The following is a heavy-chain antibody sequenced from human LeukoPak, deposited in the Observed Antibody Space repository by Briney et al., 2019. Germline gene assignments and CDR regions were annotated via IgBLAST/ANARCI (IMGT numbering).Heavy chain of an antibody. Sequence: SETLSLTCTVSGGSISSGDYYWSWIRQHPGKGLEWIGYIYYSGDTYYNPSLRSRVSISVDTSKNQFSLKLSSVTAADTAMYYCARDYGNNWFDPWGQGTLVTVSA. CDR3: ARDYGNNWFDP. CDR1: GGSISSGDYY. D-gene: IGHD4-17*01. V-gene: IGHV4-31*03. CDR2: IYYSGDT. J-gene: IGHJ5*02.